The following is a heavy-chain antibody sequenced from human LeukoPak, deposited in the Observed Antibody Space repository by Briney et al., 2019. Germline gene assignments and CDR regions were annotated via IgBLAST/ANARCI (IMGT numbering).Heavy chain of an antibody. Sequence: SETLSLTCTVSGDSMSSYSWSWVRQPPGRGLEWIGYIYYSGSTTYNPSLKSRVTISLDMSKNQFSLKLSSVTAADTAVYYCAGDYGSGSYRFDYWGQGTLVTVSS. CDR3: AGDYGSGSYRFDY. V-gene: IGHV4-59*12. CDR2: IYYSGST. CDR1: GDSMSSYS. D-gene: IGHD3-10*01. J-gene: IGHJ4*02.